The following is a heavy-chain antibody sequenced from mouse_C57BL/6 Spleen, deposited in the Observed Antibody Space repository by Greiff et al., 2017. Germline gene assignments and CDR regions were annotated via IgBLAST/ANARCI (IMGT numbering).Heavy chain of an antibody. CDR3: TRAGGYYDAMDY. J-gene: IGHJ4*01. CDR1: GFTFSSYA. Sequence: EVQLVESGEGLVKPGGSLKLSCAASGFTFSSYAMSWVRQTPEKRLEWVAYISSGGDYIYYADTVKGRFTISRDNARNTLYLQMSSLKSEDTAMYYCTRAGGYYDAMDYWGQGTSVTVSS. CDR2: ISSGGDYI. D-gene: IGHD2-2*01. V-gene: IGHV5-9-1*02.